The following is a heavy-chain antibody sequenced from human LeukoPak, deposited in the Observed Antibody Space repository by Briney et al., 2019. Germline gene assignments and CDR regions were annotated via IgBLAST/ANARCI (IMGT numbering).Heavy chain of an antibody. Sequence: GGSLRLSCAASGFTFSSYGMHWVRQAPGKGLEWVAFIRYDGSNKYYADSVKGRFTISRDNSKNTLYLQMNSLRAEDTAVYYCAKSPACSSTSCPFDYWGQGTLVTVSS. CDR1: GFTFSSYG. CDR2: IRYDGSNK. J-gene: IGHJ4*02. D-gene: IGHD2-2*01. CDR3: AKSPACSSTSCPFDY. V-gene: IGHV3-30*02.